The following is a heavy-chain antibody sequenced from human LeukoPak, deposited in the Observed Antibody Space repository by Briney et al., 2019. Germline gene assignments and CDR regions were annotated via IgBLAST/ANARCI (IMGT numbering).Heavy chain of an antibody. Sequence: SESLSLTCTVSGGSIRSYYWSWIRQPPGKGLEWIGYIYYSGSTNYNPSLKSRVSISVDTSKNQFSLKLSSVTAADTAVYYCARTGSTVTMLYPFDHWGQGTLVTVSS. V-gene: IGHV4-59*01. CDR1: GGSIRSYY. CDR2: IYYSGST. J-gene: IGHJ4*02. CDR3: ARTGSTVTMLYPFDH. D-gene: IGHD4-17*01.